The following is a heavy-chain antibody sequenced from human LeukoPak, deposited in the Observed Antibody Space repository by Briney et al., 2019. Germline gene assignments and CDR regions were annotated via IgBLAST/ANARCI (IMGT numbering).Heavy chain of an antibody. D-gene: IGHD6-19*01. CDR1: GFTFSSYG. V-gene: IGHV3-33*01. CDR2: IWYDGSNK. Sequence: GGSLRLSCAASGFTFSSYGMHWVRQAPGKELEWVAVIWYDGSNKYYADSVKGRFTISRDNSKNTLYLQMNSLRAEDTAVYYCARDVIAVAGIHAFDIWGQGTMVTVSS. CDR3: ARDVIAVAGIHAFDI. J-gene: IGHJ3*02.